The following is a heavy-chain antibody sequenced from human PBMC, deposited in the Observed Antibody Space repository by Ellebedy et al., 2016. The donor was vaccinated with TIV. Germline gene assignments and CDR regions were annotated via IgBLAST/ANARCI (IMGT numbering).Heavy chain of an antibody. CDR2: ISYDGSNK. CDR1: GFTFSSYA. J-gene: IGHJ4*02. V-gene: IGHV3-30-3*02. D-gene: IGHD3-3*01. Sequence: GESLKISCAASGFTFSSYAMHWVRQAPGKGLEWVAVISYDGSNKYYADSVKGRFTISRDNSKNTLYLQMNSLRAEDTAVYYCAKDRFYDFWSGPPDYWGQGTLVTVSS. CDR3: AKDRFYDFWSGPPDY.